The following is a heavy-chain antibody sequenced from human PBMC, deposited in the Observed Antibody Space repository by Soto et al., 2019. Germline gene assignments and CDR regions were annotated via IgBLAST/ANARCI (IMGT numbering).Heavy chain of an antibody. CDR2: IYDSVNT. J-gene: IGHJ4*01. D-gene: IGHD3-9*01. V-gene: IGHV4-31*11. Sequence: ALALSCAVSGDSLSSGGHYWSWIRQHPGKGLEWIGHIYDSVNTYYSPSLRSRVTISADMSKNQFSLNLRSVTAADTAVYYCARVDHRGYFAILTDYWGQGTLVTVSS. CDR1: GDSLSSGGHY. CDR3: ARVDHRGYFAILTDY.